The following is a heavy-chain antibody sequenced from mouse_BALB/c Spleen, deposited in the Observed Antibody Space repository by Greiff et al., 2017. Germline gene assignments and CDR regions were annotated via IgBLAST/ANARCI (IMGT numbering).Heavy chain of an antibody. CDR2: IDPFNGGT. J-gene: IGHJ1*01. D-gene: IGHD1-2*01. Sequence: VQLQQSGPELMKPGASVKISCKASGYSFTSYYMHWVKQSHGKSLEWIGYIDPFNGGTSYNQKFKGKATLTVDKSSSTAYMHLSSLTSEDSAVYYCAKGLLRLPYFDVWGAGTTVTVSS. CDR3: AKGLLRLPYFDV. V-gene: IGHV1S135*01. CDR1: GYSFTSYY.